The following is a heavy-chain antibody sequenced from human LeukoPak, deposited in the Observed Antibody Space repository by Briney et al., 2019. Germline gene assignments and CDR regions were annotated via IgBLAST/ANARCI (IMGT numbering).Heavy chain of an antibody. V-gene: IGHV3-74*01. CDR1: GFTFNSYW. CDR2: INSDGFST. D-gene: IGHD3-10*01. CDR3: ARYRSGSYFDY. Sequence: GGSLRLSCVASGFTFNSYWIHWVRQAPGKGLVWVSRINSDGFSTTYADSVKGRFTISRDNAKNTLYLQMNSLRAEDTALYYCARYRSGSYFDYWGQGTLVTVSS. J-gene: IGHJ4*02.